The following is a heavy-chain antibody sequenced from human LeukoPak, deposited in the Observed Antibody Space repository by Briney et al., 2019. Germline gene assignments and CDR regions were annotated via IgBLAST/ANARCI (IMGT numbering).Heavy chain of an antibody. CDR1: GFTFSSYA. D-gene: IGHD3-16*01. J-gene: IGHJ4*02. V-gene: IGHV3-30-3*01. CDR3: ARAGGGSRMGYYFDY. Sequence: PGRSLRLSCAASGFTFSSYAMHWVRQAPGKGLEWVAVISYDGSNKYYADSVKGRFTISRDNSKNTLYLQMNSLRAEDTAVYYCARAGGGSRMGYYFDYWGQGTLDTVSS. CDR2: ISYDGSNK.